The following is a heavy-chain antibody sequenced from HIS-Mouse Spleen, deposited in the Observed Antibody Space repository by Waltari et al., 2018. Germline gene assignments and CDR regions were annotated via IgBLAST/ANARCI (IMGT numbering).Heavy chain of an antibody. CDR2: INHSGST. CDR1: GGSFSGYY. Sequence: QVQLQQWGAGLLKPSETLSLTCAVYGGSFSGYYWSWIRQPPGKGLEWIGEINHSGSTNYNPALTSRVTISVDTSKNQFSLKLSSVTAADTAVYYCARGRFHSWNDAFDIWGQGTMVTVSS. CDR3: ARGRFHSWNDAFDI. D-gene: IGHD1-1*01. J-gene: IGHJ3*02. V-gene: IGHV4-34*01.